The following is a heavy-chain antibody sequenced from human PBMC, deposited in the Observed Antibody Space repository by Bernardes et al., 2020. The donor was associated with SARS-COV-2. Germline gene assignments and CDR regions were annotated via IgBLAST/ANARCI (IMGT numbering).Heavy chain of an antibody. CDR1: GFTFSSYG. J-gene: IGHJ4*02. V-gene: IGHV3-30*18. CDR3: AKDHYDSSGYPGYYFDY. D-gene: IGHD3-22*01. Sequence: GGSLRLSCAASGFTFSSYGMHWVRQAPGKGLAWVAVISYDGSNKYYADSVKGRFTISRDNSKNTLYLQMNSLRAEDTAVYYCAKDHYDSSGYPGYYFDYWGQGTLVTGSA. CDR2: ISYDGSNK.